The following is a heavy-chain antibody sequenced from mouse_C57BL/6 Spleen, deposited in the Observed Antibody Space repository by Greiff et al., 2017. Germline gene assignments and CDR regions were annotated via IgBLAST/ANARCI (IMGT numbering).Heavy chain of an antibody. V-gene: IGHV1-50*01. CDR2: IDPSDSYT. CDR1: GYTFTSYW. D-gene: IGHD1-2*01. J-gene: IGHJ4*01. Sequence: QVQLQQPGAELVKPGASVKLSCKASGYTFTSYWMQWVKQRPGQGLEWIGEIDPSDSYTNYNQKFKGKATLTVDTSSSTAYMQLSSLTSEDTAVYYCASITTISSALYAMDYWGQGTSVTVSS. CDR3: ASITTISSALYAMDY.